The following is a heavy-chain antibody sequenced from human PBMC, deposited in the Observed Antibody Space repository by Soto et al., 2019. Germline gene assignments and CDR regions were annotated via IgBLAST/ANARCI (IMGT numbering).Heavy chain of an antibody. V-gene: IGHV1-18*01. CDR3: ARVLYYDILTGPADY. CDR2: ISAYNGNT. J-gene: IGHJ4*02. CDR1: GYTFTSYG. Sequence: ASVKVSCKASGYTFTSYGISWVRQAPGQGLEWMGWISAYNGNTNYAQKLQGRVTMTTDTSTSTAYMELRSLRSDDTAVYYCARVLYYDILTGPADYWGQATLVTVSS. D-gene: IGHD3-9*01.